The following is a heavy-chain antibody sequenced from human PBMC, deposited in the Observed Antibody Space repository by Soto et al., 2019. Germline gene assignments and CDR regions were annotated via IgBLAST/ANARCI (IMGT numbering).Heavy chain of an antibody. CDR1: GFTFGGYW. Sequence: EVQLVESGGGLVQPGGSLRLSWAASGFTFGGYWVHWVRQAPGKGLVWVSRINSDGSSTTYADSVKGRFTISRDNAKNTLYLQMNSLRAEDTAVYYCARGRHYGSIDIWGQGTMVTVSS. J-gene: IGHJ3*02. CDR3: ARGRHYGSIDI. CDR2: INSDGSST. D-gene: IGHD3-10*01. V-gene: IGHV3-74*01.